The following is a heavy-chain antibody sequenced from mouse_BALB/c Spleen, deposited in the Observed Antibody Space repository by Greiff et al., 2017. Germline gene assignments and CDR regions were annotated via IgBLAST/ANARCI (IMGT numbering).Heavy chain of an antibody. CDR2: ISSGGSYT. V-gene: IGHV5-6*01. J-gene: IGHJ2*01. D-gene: IGHD2-1*01. CDR3: ARYGNYFDD. CDR1: GFTFSSYG. Sequence: EVQLQESGGDLVKPGGSLKLSCAASGFTFSSYGMSWVRQTPDKRLEWVATISSGGSYTYYPDSVKGRFTISRDNAKNTLYLQMSSLKSEDTARYYCARYGNYFDDWGQGTTLTVSA.